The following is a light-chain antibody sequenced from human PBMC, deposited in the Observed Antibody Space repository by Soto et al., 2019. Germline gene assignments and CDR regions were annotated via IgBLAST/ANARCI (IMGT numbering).Light chain of an antibody. J-gene: IGKJ3*01. V-gene: IGKV3-11*01. Sequence: EIVLTQSPGTLPLSPGERATLSCRASQSVSSYLAWYRHKPGQAPRLLIYDASISAAGLPARFSGSRSGTDFTLTISSLEPEDFAIYYCQQHSNSPPTFGPGTKVDIK. CDR2: DAS. CDR1: QSVSSY. CDR3: QQHSNSPPT.